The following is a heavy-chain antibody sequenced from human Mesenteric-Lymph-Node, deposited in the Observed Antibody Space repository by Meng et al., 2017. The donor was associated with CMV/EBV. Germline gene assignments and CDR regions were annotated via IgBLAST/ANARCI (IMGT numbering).Heavy chain of an antibody. J-gene: IGHJ4*02. D-gene: IGHD3-22*01. CDR1: GFTVSSNY. V-gene: IGHV3-53*05. CDR3: ARDLRNYYEGGGYYAYFDY. Sequence: GGSLRLSCAASGFTVSSNYMSWVRQAPGKGLEWVSVIYSGGSTYYADSVKGRFTISRDNSKNTLYLQMNSLRTEDTAVYYCARDLRNYYEGGGYYAYFDYWGPGTLVTVSS. CDR2: IYSGGST.